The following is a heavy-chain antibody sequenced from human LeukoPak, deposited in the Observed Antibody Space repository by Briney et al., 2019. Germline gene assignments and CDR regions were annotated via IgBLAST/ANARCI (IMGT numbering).Heavy chain of an antibody. Sequence: GGSLRLSCAASGFTFSSYAMSWVRQGPGKGLEWVSAISGSGGSTYYADSVKGRFTISRDNSKNTLYLQMNSLRAEDTALYYCAKASGGSGYDFSFDYWGQGTLLTVSS. D-gene: IGHD5-12*01. CDR2: ISGSGGST. CDR1: GFTFSSYA. V-gene: IGHV3-23*01. CDR3: AKASGGSGYDFSFDY. J-gene: IGHJ4*02.